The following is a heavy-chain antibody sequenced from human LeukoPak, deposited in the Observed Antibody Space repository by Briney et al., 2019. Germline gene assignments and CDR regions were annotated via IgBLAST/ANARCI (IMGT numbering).Heavy chain of an antibody. CDR1: GGSISSYY. D-gene: IGHD3-10*01. Sequence: SETLSLTCTVSGGSISSYYWSWIRQPAGKGLEWIGRIYTSGSTNYNPSLKSRVTTSVDTSKNQFSLKLSSVTAADTPVYYCARLGLGFGELSFDIWGQGTMVTVSS. CDR3: ARLGLGFGELSFDI. V-gene: IGHV4-4*07. J-gene: IGHJ3*02. CDR2: IYTSGST.